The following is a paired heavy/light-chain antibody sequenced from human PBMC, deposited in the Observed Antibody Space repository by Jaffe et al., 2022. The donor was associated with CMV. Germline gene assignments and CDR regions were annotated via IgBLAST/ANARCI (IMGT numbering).Light chain of an antibody. V-gene: IGLV3-19*01. CDR3: NSRDSSGNHRRV. Sequence: SSELTQDPAVSVALGQTVRITCQGDSLRSYYASWYQQKPGQAPVLVIYGKNNRPSGIPDRFSGSSSGNTASLTITGAQAEDEADYYCNSRDSSGNHRRVFGTGTKVTVL. CDR2: GKN. J-gene: IGLJ1*01. CDR1: SLRSYY.
Heavy chain of an antibody. Sequence: EVQLVESGGGLVKPGGSLRLSCAASGFTFSSYSMNWVRQAPGKGLEWVSSISSSSSYIYYADSVKGRFTISRDNAKNSLYLQMNSLRAEDTAVYYCARDVGAAGKQWLNPVYYYYYGMDVWGQGTTVTVSS. D-gene: IGHD6-19*01. CDR1: GFTFSSYS. J-gene: IGHJ6*02. CDR3: ARDVGAAGKQWLNPVYYYYYGMDV. V-gene: IGHV3-21*01. CDR2: ISSSSSYI.